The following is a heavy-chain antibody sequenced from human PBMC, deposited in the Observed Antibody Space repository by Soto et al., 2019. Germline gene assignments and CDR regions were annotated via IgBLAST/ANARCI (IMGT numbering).Heavy chain of an antibody. CDR2: IYSSGST. D-gene: IGHD3-9*01. CDR1: GVSISSYY. J-gene: IGHJ6*02. CDR3: GRDRTGNYFYYRGMDV. Sequence: PSETLSLTCTVSGVSISSYYWSWIRQPAGKGLEWIGHIYSSGSTNYNPSLKSRVTMSVDTSKNQFSLKLSSVTAADTAVYYCGRDRTGNYFYYRGMDVWGQGTTVTVSS. V-gene: IGHV4-4*07.